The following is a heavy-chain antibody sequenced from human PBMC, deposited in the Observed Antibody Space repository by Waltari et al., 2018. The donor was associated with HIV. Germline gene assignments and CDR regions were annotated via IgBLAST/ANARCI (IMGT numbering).Heavy chain of an antibody. CDR3: ARGTYGDYFDY. V-gene: IGHV4-38-2*01. CDR1: DYSIGNGYY. Sequence: QVQLQESGPGLVKASETLSLTCAVSDYSIGNGYYWGWIRQPPGKGLEWIGNIYHRGGTYYNPSLKSRVTISVDTSKNQFSLKLTSVTAADTAVYYCARGTYGDYFDYWGQGTLVTVSS. J-gene: IGHJ4*02. D-gene: IGHD4-17*01. CDR2: IYHRGGT.